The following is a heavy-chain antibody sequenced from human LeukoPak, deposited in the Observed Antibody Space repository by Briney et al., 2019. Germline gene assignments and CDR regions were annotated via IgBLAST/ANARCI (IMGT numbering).Heavy chain of an antibody. Sequence: GGSLRLSCAASGFTFSSYGMHWVRQAPGKGLEWVAGISYGGSNKYYEDSVKGRFTISRDNSKSTLYLQMHSLRVEDTAVYYCAKADLRCSSTTCYMAHYYYGMDVWGQGTTVAVSS. D-gene: IGHD2-2*02. CDR3: AKADLRCSSTTCYMAHYYYGMDV. CDR2: ISYGGSNK. J-gene: IGHJ6*02. CDR1: GFTFSSYG. V-gene: IGHV3-30*18.